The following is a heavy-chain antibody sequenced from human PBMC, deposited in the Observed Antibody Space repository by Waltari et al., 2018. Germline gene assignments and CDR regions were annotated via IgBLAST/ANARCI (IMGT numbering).Heavy chain of an antibody. J-gene: IGHJ5*02. CDR1: GGSISSSSYY. CDR3: ARGFGSATTSRFDP. CDR2: MDYSGKT. V-gene: IGHV4-39*07. D-gene: IGHD5-12*01. Sequence: QLQLQESGPGLVKPPETLSLTCTVSGGSISSSSYYWGWIRQPPEKGLEWVASMDYSGKTNYNRSLKSRVTISVDTAKNQFSLEVRYVTAADTAVYYCARGFGSATTSRFDPWGQGIVVTVSS.